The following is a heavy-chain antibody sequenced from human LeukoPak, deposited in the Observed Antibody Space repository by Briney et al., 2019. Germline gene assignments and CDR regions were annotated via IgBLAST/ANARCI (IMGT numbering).Heavy chain of an antibody. CDR2: IYYSGST. D-gene: IGHD3-22*01. V-gene: IGHV4-59*01. CDR3: ARNYYDSSGYYYQYWYYYYYMDV. CDR1: GGSISSYY. J-gene: IGHJ6*03. Sequence: SETLSLTCTVSGGSISSYYWSWIRQPPGKGLEWIGYIYYSGSTNYNPSLKSRVTISVDTSKNQFSLKLSSVTAADTAVYYCARNYYDSSGYYYQYWYYYYYMDVWGKGTTVTVSS.